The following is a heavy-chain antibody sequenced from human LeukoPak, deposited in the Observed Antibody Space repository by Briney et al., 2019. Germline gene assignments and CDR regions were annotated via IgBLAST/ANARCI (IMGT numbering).Heavy chain of an antibody. CDR3: ATGISRWTQLDN. CDR1: GVSISSYY. CDR2: IYYSGTT. D-gene: IGHD5-18*01. J-gene: IGHJ4*02. Sequence: QPSETLSLTCIVSGVSISSYYCSWIRQPPGKGLEWIGFIYYSGTTTYNPSLKSRVTISLDTSKNQFSLTVNSVTAADTAVYFCATGISRWTQLDNWGQGTLVTVS. V-gene: IGHV4-59*01.